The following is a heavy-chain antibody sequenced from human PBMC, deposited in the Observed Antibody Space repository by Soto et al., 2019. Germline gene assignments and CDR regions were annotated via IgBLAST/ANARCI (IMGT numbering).Heavy chain of an antibody. CDR1: GFTFSSYA. V-gene: IGHV3-30-3*01. J-gene: IGHJ5*02. D-gene: IGHD1-1*01. CDR2: ISYDGSNK. Sequence: GGSLRLSCAASGFTFSSYAMHWVRQAPGKGLEWVAVISYDGSNKYYADSVKGRFTISRDNSKNTLYLQMNSLRAEDTAVYYCARDYFFGTTPRGSNWFDPWGQGTLVTVSS. CDR3: ARDYFFGTTPRGSNWFDP.